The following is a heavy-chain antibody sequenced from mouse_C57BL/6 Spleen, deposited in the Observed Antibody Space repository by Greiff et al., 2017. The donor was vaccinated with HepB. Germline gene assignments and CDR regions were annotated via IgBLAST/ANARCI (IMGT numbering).Heavy chain of an antibody. CDR2: IYPGDGDT. CDR3: ARYSSSSWFAY. J-gene: IGHJ3*01. CDR1: GYAFSSSW. V-gene: IGHV1-82*01. Sequence: VQLQQSGPELVKPGASVKISCKASGYAFSSSWMNWVKQRPGKGLEWIGRIYPGDGDTNYNGKFKGKATLTADKSSSTAYMQLSSLTSEDSAVYCCARYSSSSWFAYWGQGTLVTVSA. D-gene: IGHD1-1*01.